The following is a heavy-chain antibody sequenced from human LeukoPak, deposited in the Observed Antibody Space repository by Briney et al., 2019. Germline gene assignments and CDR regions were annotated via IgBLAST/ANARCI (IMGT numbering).Heavy chain of an antibody. CDR3: ARHGLMMGGYQYYFDY. Sequence: PSETLSLTCAVYGGSFSGYYWTWIRQPPGKGLEWIGEINHSGSTNYNPSLKSRVTISVDTSKNQFSLKLSSVTAADTAVYYCARHGLMMGGYQYYFDYWGQGTLVTVSS. CDR1: GGSFSGYY. D-gene: IGHD3-22*01. V-gene: IGHV4-34*01. CDR2: INHSGST. J-gene: IGHJ4*02.